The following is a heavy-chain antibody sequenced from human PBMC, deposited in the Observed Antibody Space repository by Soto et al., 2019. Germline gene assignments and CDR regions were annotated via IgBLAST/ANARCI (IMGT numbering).Heavy chain of an antibody. V-gene: IGHV4-59*01. J-gene: IGHJ4*02. Sequence: QVKLQKSGPGLVKPSETLSLTCTVSGASITTKSWNWVRQSPGKGLEWIGYLYYSGTTNYNPSLKSRVTISIDTSKNQISLNLTSVTAADTAIYYCARGLSWSPYFDLWGQGTRVTVSS. CDR1: GASITTKS. D-gene: IGHD6-13*01. CDR2: LYYSGTT. CDR3: ARGLSWSPYFDL.